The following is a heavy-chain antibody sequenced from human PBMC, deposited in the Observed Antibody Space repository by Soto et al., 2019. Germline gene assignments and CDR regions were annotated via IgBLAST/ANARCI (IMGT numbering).Heavy chain of an antibody. V-gene: IGHV4-31*03. CDR1: GRSISSGGYY. J-gene: IGHJ6*02. Sequence: AAETLSLTCTVSGRSISSGGYYWSWIRQHPGKGLEWIGYIYYSGSTYYNPSLKSRVTISVDTSKNQFSLKLSSVTAADTAVYYCARAHFSRMDVWGQGTTVT. CDR3: ARAHFSRMDV. CDR2: IYYSGST.